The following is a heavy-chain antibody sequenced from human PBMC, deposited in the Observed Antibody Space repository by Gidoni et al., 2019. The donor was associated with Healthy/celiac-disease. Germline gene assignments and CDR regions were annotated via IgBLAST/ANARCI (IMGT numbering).Heavy chain of an antibody. CDR2: INAGNGNT. D-gene: IGHD3-10*01. J-gene: IGHJ6*02. Sequence: QVQLVQSGAEVKKPGASVKVSCKASGYTFTSYAMHWVRQAPGQRLEWMGWINAGNGNTKYSQKFQGRVTITRDTSASTAYMELSSLRSEDTAVYYCARDQVMVRGVIAVSYYYGMDVWGQGTTVTVSS. CDR1: GYTFTSYA. CDR3: ARDQVMVRGVIAVSYYYGMDV. V-gene: IGHV1-3*01.